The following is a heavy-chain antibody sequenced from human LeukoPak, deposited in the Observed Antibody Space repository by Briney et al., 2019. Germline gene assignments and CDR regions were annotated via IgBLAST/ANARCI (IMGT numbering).Heavy chain of an antibody. CDR1: GYTFIGYY. CDR3: ARGIVVVVAATQDY. D-gene: IGHD2-15*01. V-gene: IGHV1-2*02. J-gene: IGHJ4*02. Sequence: ASVKVSCKPSGYTFIGYYMHWVRQAPGQGLEWMGWINPNSGGTHYAQKFQGRVTMTRDTSISTGYMELSRLRSDDTAVYYCARGIVVVVAATQDYWGQGTLVTVSS. CDR2: INPNSGGT.